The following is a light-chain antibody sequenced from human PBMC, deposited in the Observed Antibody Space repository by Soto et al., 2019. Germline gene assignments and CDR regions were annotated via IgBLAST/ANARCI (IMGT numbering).Light chain of an antibody. V-gene: IGKV3-20*01. Sequence: DIVLTQSPGTLSLSPGERATLSCRASQRVSSNYLAWYQQKPGQAPRLLIYGASSRDTGIPDRFSGSGSGTDFTLTISRLEPEDVAVYYCQQYGNSPQTFGQGTKVEIK. CDR2: GAS. CDR3: QQYGNSPQT. J-gene: IGKJ1*01. CDR1: QRVSSNY.